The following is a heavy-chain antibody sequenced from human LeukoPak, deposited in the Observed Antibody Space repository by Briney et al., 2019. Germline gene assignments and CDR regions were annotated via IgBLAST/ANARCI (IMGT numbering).Heavy chain of an antibody. Sequence: SETLSLTCTVSGGSMSSFYWNWIRQPPGKGLEWIGYVYYSGSTSYNSSLKSRVTISIDTSRNQFSLKLSSVTAADTAVYYCARPRGSAITNDAFDIWGQGTMVTVSS. D-gene: IGHD2-21*02. CDR1: GGSMSSFY. V-gene: IGHV4-59*08. CDR2: VYYSGST. CDR3: ARPRGSAITNDAFDI. J-gene: IGHJ3*02.